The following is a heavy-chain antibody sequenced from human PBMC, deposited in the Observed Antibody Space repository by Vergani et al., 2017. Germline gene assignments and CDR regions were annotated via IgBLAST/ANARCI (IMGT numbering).Heavy chain of an antibody. Sequence: VQLVESGGGLVKPGGSLRLSCAASGFTFSSYAMSWVRQAPGKGLEWVSTISVSGASTYYADSVKARFNISRDNSKNTLYLQMNSVRAEDTAVYYCAKIRVGPTWWNEARDYWGQGTLVTVSS. D-gene: IGHD1-26*01. CDR2: ISVSGAST. CDR3: AKIRVGPTWWNEARDY. V-gene: IGHV3-23*04. CDR1: GFTFSSYA. J-gene: IGHJ4*02.